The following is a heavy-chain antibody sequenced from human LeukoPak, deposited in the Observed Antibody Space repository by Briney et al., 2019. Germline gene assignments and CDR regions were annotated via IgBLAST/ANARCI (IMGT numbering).Heavy chain of an antibody. J-gene: IGHJ4*02. CDR1: GFTFSSYY. Sequence: PGGSLRLSCAASGFTFSSYYMSWLRQAPGRGLEWVANIKQAGSENYYVDSVKGRFTISRDNAKNSLYLQMNSLRAEDTAVYYCAKVGTLWFGEFSYWGQGTLVTVSS. CDR2: IKQAGSEN. D-gene: IGHD3-10*01. CDR3: AKVGTLWFGEFSY. V-gene: IGHV3-7*03.